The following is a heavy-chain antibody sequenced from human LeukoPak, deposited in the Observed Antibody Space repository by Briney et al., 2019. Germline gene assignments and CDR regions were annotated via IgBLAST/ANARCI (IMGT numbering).Heavy chain of an antibody. CDR2: ISAYNGNT. D-gene: IGHD6-13*01. CDR1: GYTFTSYG. V-gene: IGHV1-18*01. CDR3: ARAGAAAGIGYLFDY. Sequence: ASVKVSCKASGYTFTSYGISWVRQAPGQGLEWMGWISAYNGNTNYAQKLQGRVTITTDTSTSTAYMELRSLRSDDTAVYYCARAGAAAGIGYLFDYWGQGTLVTVSS. J-gene: IGHJ4*02.